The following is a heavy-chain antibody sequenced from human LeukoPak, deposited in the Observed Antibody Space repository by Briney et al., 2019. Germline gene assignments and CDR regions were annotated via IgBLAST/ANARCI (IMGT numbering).Heavy chain of an antibody. V-gene: IGHV3-48*01. D-gene: IGHD1-26*01. Sequence: GGSLRLSCAASGFTFSTYSMNWVRQAPGKGLEWVSYITSSSVTIYYADSVEGRFTISRDNAKNSLYLQMNSLRAEDTAVYYCARAGGSYRFDYWGQGTLVTVSS. CDR2: ITSSSVTI. J-gene: IGHJ4*02. CDR3: ARAGGSYRFDY. CDR1: GFTFSTYS.